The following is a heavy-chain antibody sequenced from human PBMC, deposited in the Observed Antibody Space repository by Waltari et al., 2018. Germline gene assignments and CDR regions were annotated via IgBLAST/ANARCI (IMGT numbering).Heavy chain of an antibody. CDR3: AKQGEY. Sequence: QAQLVESGGGVVQPGRSLRLSCAASGFPFSYYAMHWARQAPGKGLDWVAVISYDGSKKYYADSVTGRFTISRDNSKNTLYLQMNSLNSEDTAVYFCAKQGEYWGQGTLVTVSS. V-gene: IGHV3-30-3*02. CDR2: ISYDGSKK. D-gene: IGHD3-10*01. J-gene: IGHJ4*02. CDR1: GFPFSYYA.